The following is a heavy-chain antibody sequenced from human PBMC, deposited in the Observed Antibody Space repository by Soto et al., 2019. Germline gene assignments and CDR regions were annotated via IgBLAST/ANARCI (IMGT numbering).Heavy chain of an antibody. CDR3: ARQYCSSTRCYVHFDY. Sequence: ASETLSLTCTVSGGSISSYYWSWIRQPPGKGLEWIGYIYYSGSTNYNSSLKSRVTISVDTSKNQFSLKLSSVTAADTAVYYCARQYCSSTRCYVHFDYWGQGTLVTVSS. J-gene: IGHJ4*02. CDR1: GGSISSYY. CDR2: IYYSGST. V-gene: IGHV4-59*08. D-gene: IGHD2-2*01.